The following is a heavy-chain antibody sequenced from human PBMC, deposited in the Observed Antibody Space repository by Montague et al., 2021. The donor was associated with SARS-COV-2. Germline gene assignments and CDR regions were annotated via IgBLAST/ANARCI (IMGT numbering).Heavy chain of an antibody. Sequence: SETLSLTCAVHGGSFSTYSWNWIRQPPGKGLEWIGEIHHGGSTNCNPSLKNRVTISADTSKNQFSLKLTSVAAADTAVYYCARLGDGVVPSPILGVGPYYSYYYMDVWGKGTTVTVSS. V-gene: IGHV4-34*01. J-gene: IGHJ6*03. D-gene: IGHD3-10*01. CDR2: IHHGGST. CDR1: GGSFSTYS. CDR3: ARLGDGVVPSPILGVGPYYSYYYMDV.